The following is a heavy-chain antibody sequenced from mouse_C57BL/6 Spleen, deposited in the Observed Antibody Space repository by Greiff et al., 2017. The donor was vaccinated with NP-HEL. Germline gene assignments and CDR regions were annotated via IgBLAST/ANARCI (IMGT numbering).Heavy chain of an antibody. J-gene: IGHJ2*01. CDR2: IYPGDGDT. CDR3: ARGQDWPLDYYGISYSNYFDY. V-gene: IGHV1-82*01. D-gene: IGHD1-1*01. CDR1: GYAFSSSW. Sequence: QVQLQQSGPELVKPGASVKISCKASGYAFSSSWMNWVKQRPGKGLEWIGRIYPGDGDTNYNGKFKGKATLTADKSSSTAYMQLSSLTSEDSAVYFCARGQDWPLDYYGISYSNYFDYWGQGTTLTVSS.